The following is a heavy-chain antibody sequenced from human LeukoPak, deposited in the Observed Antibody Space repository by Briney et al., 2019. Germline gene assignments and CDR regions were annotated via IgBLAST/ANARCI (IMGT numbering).Heavy chain of an antibody. Sequence: GGCLRLSCAASEFVFSDYYMSWVRQAPGKGLEWDSYISSGGDTKYYADSVKGRFTISRDNAKNSLYLQMNNLRAEDTAVYYCAREMGGDYGSGTFFDLWGQGNMVTVSS. CDR1: EFVFSDYY. V-gene: IGHV3-11*01. CDR2: ISSGGDTK. J-gene: IGHJ4*02. CDR3: AREMGGDYGSGTFFDL. D-gene: IGHD3-10*01.